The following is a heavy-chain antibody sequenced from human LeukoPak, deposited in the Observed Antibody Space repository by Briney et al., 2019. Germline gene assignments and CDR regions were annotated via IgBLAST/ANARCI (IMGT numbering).Heavy chain of an antibody. V-gene: IGHV3-7*01. CDR1: GFAFSNYW. D-gene: IGHD5-18*01. CDR3: ARDIPGGASYLDS. CDR2: INEGGSEK. J-gene: IGHJ5*01. Sequence: GGSLRLSCAASGFAFSNYWMTWVRQAPGKGLEWLANINEGGSEKNYVASVKGRFTNSRDNAKNSLYLQMSSLRAEDTAVYYCARDIPGGASYLDSWGQGTLVTVSS.